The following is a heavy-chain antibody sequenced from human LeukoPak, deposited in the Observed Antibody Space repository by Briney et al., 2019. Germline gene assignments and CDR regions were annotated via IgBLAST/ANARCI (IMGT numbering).Heavy chain of an antibody. D-gene: IGHD2-21*02. CDR2: SDPEDGET. J-gene: IGHJ2*01. CDR1: GSPLSDLS. Sequence: ASVKVSCKVSGSPLSDLSIHWVRQAPGKGLEYVGGSDPEDGETFHAQNFQGRVTMTEDTSIDTAYMELSSLRSEDTAVYYCVTDRARLFWYFDLWGRGTLATVSS. V-gene: IGHV1-24*01. CDR3: VTDRARLFWYFDL.